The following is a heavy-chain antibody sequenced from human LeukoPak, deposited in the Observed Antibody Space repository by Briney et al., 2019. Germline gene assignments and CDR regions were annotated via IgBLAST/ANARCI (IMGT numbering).Heavy chain of an antibody. CDR1: GFTFSSYA. Sequence: GGSLRLSCSASGFTFSSYAMHWVRQAPGKGLEYVSAISSNGGSTYYADSVKGRFTISRDNSKNTLYLQMSSLRAEDTAVYYCARQDILTGYYIRGAFDIWGQGTMVTVSS. CDR3: ARQDILTGYYIRGAFDI. V-gene: IGHV3-64D*06. J-gene: IGHJ3*02. CDR2: ISSNGGST. D-gene: IGHD3-9*01.